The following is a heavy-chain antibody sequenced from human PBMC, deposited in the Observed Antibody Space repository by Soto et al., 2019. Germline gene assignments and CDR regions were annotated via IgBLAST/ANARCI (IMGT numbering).Heavy chain of an antibody. CDR2: ISGSGGST. Sequence: EVQLLESGGGLGQPGGSLRLSCAASGFTFSSYAMSWVRQAPGKGLEWGSAISGSGGSTYYADSVKGRFTISRDNSKNTQNLQMNSLRAEDTAVYYCAKRALDIVVVPAAIGSWDYWGQGTLVTVSS. J-gene: IGHJ4*02. CDR3: AKRALDIVVVPAAIGSWDY. D-gene: IGHD2-2*02. V-gene: IGHV3-23*01. CDR1: GFTFSSYA.